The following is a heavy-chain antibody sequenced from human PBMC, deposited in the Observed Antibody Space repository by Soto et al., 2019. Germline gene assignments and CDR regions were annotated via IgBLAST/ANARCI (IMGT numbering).Heavy chain of an antibody. Sequence: TSETLSLTCTVSGGSISSGDYYWSWIRQPPGKGLEWIGYIYYSGSTYYNPSLKSRVTISVDTSKNQFSLKLSSVTAADTAVYYCQTDTDAFDIWGQGTMVTVSS. V-gene: IGHV4-30-4*01. CDR3: QTDTDAFDI. J-gene: IGHJ3*02. CDR2: IYYSGST. D-gene: IGHD5-18*01. CDR1: GGSISSGDYY.